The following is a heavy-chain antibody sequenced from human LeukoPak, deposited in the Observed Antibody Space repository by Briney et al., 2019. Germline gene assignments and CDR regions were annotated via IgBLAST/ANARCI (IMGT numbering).Heavy chain of an antibody. CDR2: ISGSGGRT. J-gene: IGHJ4*02. V-gene: IGHV3-23*01. CDR1: GFTFSSYS. D-gene: IGHD3-22*01. Sequence: PGGSLRLSCAASGFTFSSYSMSWVRQAPGKGLEWVSTISGSGGRTYYADSVKGRFTISRDNSKNTLYLQMNSLRAEDTAVYYCAKDMIGRYFDCWGQGTLVTVSS. CDR3: AKDMIGRYFDC.